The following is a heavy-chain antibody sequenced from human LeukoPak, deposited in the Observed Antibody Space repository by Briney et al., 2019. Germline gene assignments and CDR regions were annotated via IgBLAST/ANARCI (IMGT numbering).Heavy chain of an antibody. V-gene: IGHV3-23*01. CDR1: GFTFSSYS. Sequence: GGSLRLSCAASGFTFSSYSMNWVRQAPGKGLEWVSAISGSGGSTYYADSVKGRFTISRDNSKNTLYLQMNSLRAEDTAVYYCAKDKGWEPQYYFDYWGQGTLVTVSS. CDR2: ISGSGGST. CDR3: AKDKGWEPQYYFDY. D-gene: IGHD1-26*01. J-gene: IGHJ4*02.